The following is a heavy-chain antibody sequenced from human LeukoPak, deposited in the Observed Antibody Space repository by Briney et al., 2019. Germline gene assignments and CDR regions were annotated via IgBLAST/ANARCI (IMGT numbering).Heavy chain of an antibody. Sequence: PSETLSLTCAVYGGSFSGYYWSWLRQPPGKGLEWIGEINHSGSTNYNPSLKSRVTISVDTSKNQFSLKLSSVTAADTAVYYCAMGPLGGWSDYWGQGTLVTVSS. J-gene: IGHJ4*02. V-gene: IGHV4-34*01. CDR1: GGSFSGYY. CDR3: AMGPLGGWSDY. CDR2: INHSGST. D-gene: IGHD6-19*01.